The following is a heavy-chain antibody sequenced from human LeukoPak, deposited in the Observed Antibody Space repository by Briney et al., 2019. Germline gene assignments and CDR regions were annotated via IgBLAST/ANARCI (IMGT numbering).Heavy chain of an antibody. CDR2: ISGNSDST. CDR3: ARDSPVLTY. CDR1: GFTFGSYS. V-gene: IGHV3-23*01. D-gene: IGHD2-8*01. Sequence: GGSLRLSCAASGFTFGSYSMSWVRQALGKGLEWVSAISGNSDSTYYADSVKGRFTISRDNSKNTLYLRMNSLGAEDTAIYYCARDSPVLTYWGQGTLVTVSS. J-gene: IGHJ4*02.